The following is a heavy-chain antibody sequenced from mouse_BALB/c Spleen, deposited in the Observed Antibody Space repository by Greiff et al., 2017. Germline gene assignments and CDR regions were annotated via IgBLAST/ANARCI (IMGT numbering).Heavy chain of an antibody. CDR1: GFTFSSYA. CDR3: ARGDYGSSYRFAY. V-gene: IGHV5-9-3*01. Sequence: EVNLVESGGGLVKPGGSLKLSCAASGFTFSSYAMSWVRQTPEKRLEWVATISSGGSYTYYPDSVKGRFTISRDNAKNTLYLQMSSLRSEDTAMYYCARGDYGSSYRFAYWGQGTLVTVSA. CDR2: ISSGGSYT. J-gene: IGHJ3*01. D-gene: IGHD1-1*01.